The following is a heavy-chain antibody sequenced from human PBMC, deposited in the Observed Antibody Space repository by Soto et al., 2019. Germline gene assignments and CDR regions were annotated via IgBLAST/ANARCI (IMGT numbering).Heavy chain of an antibody. CDR3: AKDRIVVVPAAPPDQGYSSGWYIPSHDY. Sequence: EVQLLESGGGLVQPGGSLRLSCAASGFTFSSYAMSWVRQAPGKGLEWVSAISGSGGSTYYGDSVKGRFTISRDNSKNTLYLQMNSLRAEDTAVYYCAKDRIVVVPAAPPDQGYSSGWYIPSHDYWGQGTLVTVSS. V-gene: IGHV3-23*01. CDR2: ISGSGGST. D-gene: IGHD2-2*01. J-gene: IGHJ4*02. CDR1: GFTFSSYA.